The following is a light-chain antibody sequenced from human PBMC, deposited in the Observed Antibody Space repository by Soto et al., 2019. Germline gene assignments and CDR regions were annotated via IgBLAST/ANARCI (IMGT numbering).Light chain of an antibody. Sequence: QLVLTQPPSVSGAPGQRVTISCTGSSSNIGAGYNVNWYQHLPGTAPKLLMHNNNRPSGVPDRFSGSKSGTSASLAITGLQAEDEADYYCQSYDTSLSGGVFGGGTKLTVL. CDR1: SSNIGAGYN. CDR2: NN. CDR3: QSYDTSLSGGV. J-gene: IGLJ3*02. V-gene: IGLV1-40*01.